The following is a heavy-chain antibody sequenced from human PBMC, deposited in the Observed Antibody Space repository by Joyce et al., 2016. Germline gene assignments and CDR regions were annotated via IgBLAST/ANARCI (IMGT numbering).Heavy chain of an antibody. V-gene: IGHV3-23*01. CDR1: GFTFNIYA. CDR3: AKPSNRQTLYLDN. J-gene: IGHJ4*02. CDR2: ISGSGSIK. D-gene: IGHD1-14*01. Sequence: EVVLLESGGGLVQPGGSLRLSCAASGFTFNIYAMTWVRQAPGKGLECVSSISGSGSIKYYSDSVSGRFTISRDKSKNAVYLQMDSLRAENIAAYYCAKPSNRQTLYLDNGGQGTLVTVSS.